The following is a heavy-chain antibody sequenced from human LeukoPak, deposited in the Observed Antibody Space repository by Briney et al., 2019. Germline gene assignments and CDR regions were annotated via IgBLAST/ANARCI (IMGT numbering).Heavy chain of an antibody. CDR2: ISYDGSNK. CDR1: GFTFSGYG. Sequence: GWSLRLSCAASGFTFSGYGMHWVRQAPGKGLEWLAVISYDGSNKYYADSVKRRFTIAGDNSKNILYLQMNSLRADDTAVYYCAKDMHYDSSGYYGLQFDPWGQGTLVTVSS. V-gene: IGHV3-30*18. D-gene: IGHD3-22*01. J-gene: IGHJ5*02. CDR3: AKDMHYDSSGYYGLQFDP.